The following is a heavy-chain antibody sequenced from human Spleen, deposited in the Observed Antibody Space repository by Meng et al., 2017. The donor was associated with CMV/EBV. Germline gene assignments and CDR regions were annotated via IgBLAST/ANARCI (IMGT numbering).Heavy chain of an antibody. Sequence: ASVKVSCKASGYTFIGYYMHWMRQAPGQGLEWMGWINPETGDANYAQKLQGRVTMTTDTSTSTAYMELRSLTSDDTAVYYCARDPVGGSYYFGYWGQGTLVTVSS. J-gene: IGHJ4*02. V-gene: IGHV1-18*04. CDR2: INPETGDA. CDR3: ARDPVGGSYYFGY. D-gene: IGHD1-26*01. CDR1: GYTFIGYY.